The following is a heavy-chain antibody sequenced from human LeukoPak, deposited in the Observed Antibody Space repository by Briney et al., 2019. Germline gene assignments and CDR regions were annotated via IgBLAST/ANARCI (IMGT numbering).Heavy chain of an antibody. CDR2: ISAYNGNT. CDR3: ARSQGIVVVPAAMRYYYGMDV. CDR1: GFTFTSYG. V-gene: IGHV1-18*01. Sequence: PGGSLRLSCAASGFTFTSYGISWVRQAPGQGLEWMGWISAYNGNTNYAQKLQGRVTMTTDTSTSTAYMELRSLRSDDTAVYYCARSQGIVVVPAAMRYYYGMDVWGQGTTVTVSS. D-gene: IGHD2-2*01. J-gene: IGHJ6*02.